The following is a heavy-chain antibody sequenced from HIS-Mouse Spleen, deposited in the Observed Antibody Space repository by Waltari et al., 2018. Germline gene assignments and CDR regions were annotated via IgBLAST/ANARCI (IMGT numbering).Heavy chain of an antibody. Sequence: QVQLRESGPGLVKPSETLSLTCTVSGGSISSYYWSWIRQPAGKGLEWIGRIYTSGGTNYNPSLKSRVTMSVDTSKNQFSLKLSSVTAADTAVYYCARDFHDFWSGYYGGDKKHDAFDIWGQGTMVTVSS. CDR3: ARDFHDFWSGYYGGDKKHDAFDI. J-gene: IGHJ3*02. V-gene: IGHV4-4*07. CDR1: GGSISSYY. CDR2: IYTSGGT. D-gene: IGHD3-3*01.